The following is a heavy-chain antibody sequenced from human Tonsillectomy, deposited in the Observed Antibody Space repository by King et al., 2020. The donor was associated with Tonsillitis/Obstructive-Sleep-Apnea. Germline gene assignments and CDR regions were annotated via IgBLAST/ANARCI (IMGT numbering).Heavy chain of an antibody. CDR1: GGSISSGGYY. CDR3: ARGNYDILTGPYYYMDV. CDR2: IYYSGST. V-gene: IGHV4-31*01. Sequence: QLQESGPGLVKPSQTLSLTCTVSGGSISSGGYYWSWIRQHPGKGLEWIGYIYYSGSTYYNPSLKCLVTISVDTSKNQFSLKLSSVTAADTAVYYCARGNYDILTGPYYYMDVWGKGTTVTVSS. J-gene: IGHJ6*03. D-gene: IGHD3-9*01.